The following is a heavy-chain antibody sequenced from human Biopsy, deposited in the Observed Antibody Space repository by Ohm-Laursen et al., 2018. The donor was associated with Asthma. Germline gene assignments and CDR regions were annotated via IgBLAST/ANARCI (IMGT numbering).Heavy chain of an antibody. CDR1: GDSFSNYA. CDR3: ARGYSGSDRIVYYYSGLEV. D-gene: IGHD5-12*01. Sequence: SSVKVSCKASGDSFSNYAISWVRQAPGQGLEWMGGLIPVLGTPDHAQMFEGRVTITAGESTSTAYMELSSLSSGDTAVYYCARGYSGSDRIVYYYSGLEVWGRGTTVTVSS. V-gene: IGHV1-69*01. J-gene: IGHJ6*02. CDR2: LIPVLGTP.